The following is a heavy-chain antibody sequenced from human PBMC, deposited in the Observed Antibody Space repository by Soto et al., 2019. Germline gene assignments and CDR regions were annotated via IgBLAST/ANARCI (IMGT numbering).Heavy chain of an antibody. J-gene: IGHJ4*02. CDR1: GGSISSYY. V-gene: IGHV4-59*01. CDR3: ARQKGSGYYPIDY. CDR2: IYYSGST. D-gene: IGHD3-22*01. Sequence: SETLSLTCTVSGGSISSYYWSWIRQPPGKGLEWIGYIYYSGSTNYNPSLKSRVTISVDTSKNQFSLKLSSVTAADTAVYYCARQKGSGYYPIDYWGQGTLVTVS.